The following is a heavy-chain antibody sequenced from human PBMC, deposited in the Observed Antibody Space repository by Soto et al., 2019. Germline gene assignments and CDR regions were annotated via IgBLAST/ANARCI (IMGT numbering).Heavy chain of an antibody. D-gene: IGHD2-21*02. CDR1: GFNFSNHW. CDR2: ITSDGKSK. Sequence: PGGSLRLSCAASGFNFSNHWMHWVRQRPAEGLVWVSRITSDGKSKAYAESVKGRFAISRDNAKNTLYLQMNGLTAEDTAVYYCERESGDSPLNWFDAWGQGTLVTVSS. V-gene: IGHV3-74*01. J-gene: IGHJ5*02. CDR3: ERESGDSPLNWFDA.